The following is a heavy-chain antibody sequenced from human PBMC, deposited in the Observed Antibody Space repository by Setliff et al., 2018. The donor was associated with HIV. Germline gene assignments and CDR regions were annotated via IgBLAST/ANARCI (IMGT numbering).Heavy chain of an antibody. CDR3: ARDQGGPVDY. CDR1: GGSISSGGYY. CDR2: IYYSGST. D-gene: IGHD3-16*01. Sequence: PSETLSLTCTVSGGSISSGGYYWSWIRQHPGKGLEWIGYIYYSGSTHYNPSLKSRVTISVDTSKNQFSLNLSSVTAADTAVYYCARDQGGPVDYWGQGTRVTVS. J-gene: IGHJ4*02. V-gene: IGHV4-31*03.